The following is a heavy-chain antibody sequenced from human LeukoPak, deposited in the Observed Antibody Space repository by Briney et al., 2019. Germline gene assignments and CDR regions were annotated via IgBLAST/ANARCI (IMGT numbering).Heavy chain of an antibody. V-gene: IGHV3-66*01. CDR1: GFTVGSNT. J-gene: IGHJ4*02. D-gene: IGHD3-22*01. CDR3: ARGGSYFDISGYYFY. Sequence: GGSLRLSCAASGFTVGSNTMSWVRQAPGKGLEGASFIYSGGSTSYADSVKGRFTISRDNSKNTLYLQMNSLRTEDTAVYYCARGGSYFDISGYYFYWGQGTLVTVSS. CDR2: IYSGGST.